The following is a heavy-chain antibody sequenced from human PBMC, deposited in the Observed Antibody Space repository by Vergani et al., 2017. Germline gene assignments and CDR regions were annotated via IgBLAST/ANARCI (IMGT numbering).Heavy chain of an antibody. CDR2: ISDGGETK. CDR1: GFIFSDYY. CDR3: GRKQSPGSLMDKPIDI. J-gene: IGHJ4*03. Sequence: QVQLVASGGGLVRPGGSLRLSCAASGFIFSDYYMTWIRQTPGKGLEWLAHISDGGETKMYAESLKGRFTVSRDNTKNLLILQMKTLKDDDTATYYCGRKQSPGSLMDKPIDIWGQGTLVTVSS. D-gene: IGHD1/OR15-1a*01. V-gene: IGHV3-11*01.